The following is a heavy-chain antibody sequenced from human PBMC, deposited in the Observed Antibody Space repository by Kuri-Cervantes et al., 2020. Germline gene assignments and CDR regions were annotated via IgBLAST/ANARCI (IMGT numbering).Heavy chain of an antibody. V-gene: IGHV3-11*01. D-gene: IGHD3-10*01. CDR3: ARATGAGSYAQADY. J-gene: IGHJ4*02. CDR1: GFTFSDHY. Sequence: GESLKNSCAASGFTFSDHYMSWIRQAPGKGLEWISYISSSGSTIFYADSVTGRFTISRDNAKNSLYLQMNSLRAEDTAVYYCARATGAGSYAQADYWGQGTLVTVSS. CDR2: ISSSGSTI.